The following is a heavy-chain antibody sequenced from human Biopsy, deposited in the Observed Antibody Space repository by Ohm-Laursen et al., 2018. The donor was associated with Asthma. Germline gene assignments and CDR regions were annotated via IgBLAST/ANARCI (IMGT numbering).Heavy chain of an antibody. CDR1: GFAVSRDY. V-gene: IGHV3-53*01. J-gene: IGHJ4*02. D-gene: IGHD3-22*01. CDR3: ARGDSSNWSHYYFDY. CDR2: IYSGGTS. Sequence: SLRLSCSASGFAVSRDYMFWVRQAPGKALEWVSVIYSGGTSHTADSVRGRLTISRDYSKNTLYLQMHSLRAEDTAVYYCARGDSSNWSHYYFDYWGQGTLVTVSS.